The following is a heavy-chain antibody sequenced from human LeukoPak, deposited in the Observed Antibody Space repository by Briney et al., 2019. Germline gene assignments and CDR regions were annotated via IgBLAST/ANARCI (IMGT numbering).Heavy chain of an antibody. D-gene: IGHD3-9*01. Sequence: GGSLRLSCAASGFTFSSYGMQWIRQAPGKGPEWVAVVSYDGSIAYYADSVRGRFTISRDNAKNTLYLQMNSLRAEDTAVYYCAKEILTGYYLDSWGQGTLITVSS. CDR1: GFTFSSYG. CDR3: AKEILTGYYLDS. V-gene: IGHV3-30*18. CDR2: VSYDGSIA. J-gene: IGHJ4*02.